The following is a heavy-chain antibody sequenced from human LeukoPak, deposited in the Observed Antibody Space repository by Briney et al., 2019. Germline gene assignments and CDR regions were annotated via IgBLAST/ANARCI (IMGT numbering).Heavy chain of an antibody. D-gene: IGHD3-10*01. CDR1: GFTFSSYA. Sequence: GGSLRLSCAASGFTFSSYAMSWVRQAPGKGLEWVSAISGSGGSTYYADSVKGRFTISRENSKNTLYLQMNSLRAEDTAVYYCAKDPTFYYGSGRPYFDYWGQGTLVTVSS. J-gene: IGHJ4*02. CDR3: AKDPTFYYGSGRPYFDY. CDR2: ISGSGGST. V-gene: IGHV3-23*01.